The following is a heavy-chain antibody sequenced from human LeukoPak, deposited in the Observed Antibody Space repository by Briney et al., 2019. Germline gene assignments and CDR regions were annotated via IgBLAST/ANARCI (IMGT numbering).Heavy chain of an antibody. V-gene: IGHV3-9*01. J-gene: IGHJ4*02. CDR1: GFTFDDYA. CDR3: AKEVDTAMVTGLDY. CDR2: ISWNSGSI. D-gene: IGHD5-18*01. Sequence: GGSLRLSCAASGFTFDDYAMHWVRQAPGKGLEWVSGISWNSGSIGYADSVKGRFTISRDNAKNSLYLQMNSLRAGDTALYYCAKEVDTAMVTGLDYWGQGTLVTVSS.